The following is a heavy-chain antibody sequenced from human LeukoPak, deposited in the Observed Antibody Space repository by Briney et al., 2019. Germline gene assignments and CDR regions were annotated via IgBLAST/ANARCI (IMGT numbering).Heavy chain of an antibody. CDR2: INHSGST. CDR3: ARAGYDFWSGYLMTFGY. J-gene: IGHJ4*02. V-gene: IGHV4-34*01. D-gene: IGHD3-3*01. Sequence: SETLSLTCAVYGGSFSGYYWSWIRQPPGKGLEWIGEINHSGSTNYNPSLKSRVTISVDTSKNQFSLKLSSVTAADTAVYYCARAGYDFWSGYLMTFGYWGQGTLVTVSS. CDR1: GGSFSGYY.